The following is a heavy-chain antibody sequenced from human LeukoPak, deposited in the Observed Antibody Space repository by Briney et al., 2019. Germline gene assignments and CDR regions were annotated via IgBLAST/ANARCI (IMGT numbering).Heavy chain of an antibody. J-gene: IGHJ4*02. CDR1: GYTFTSYA. CDR2: IIPILGIA. D-gene: IGHD3-10*01. CDR3: ARDHYGSGSYKFSGGRPDY. Sequence: SVKVSCEASGYTFTSYAMNWVRQPPGQGLEWMGRIIPILGIANYAQKFQGRVTITADKSTSTAYMELSSLRSEDTAVYYCARDHYGSGSYKFSGGRPDYWGQGTLVTVSS. V-gene: IGHV1-69*04.